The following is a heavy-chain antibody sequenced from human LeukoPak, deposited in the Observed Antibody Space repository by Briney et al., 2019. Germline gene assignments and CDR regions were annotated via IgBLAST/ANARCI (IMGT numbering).Heavy chain of an antibody. CDR3: ARDTDSSGYYDS. J-gene: IGHJ5*01. CDR2: IYNSGST. V-gene: IGHV4-59*01. D-gene: IGHD3-22*01. Sequence: SETLSLTCTVSGGSISNYYWSWIRQPPGKGLEWIAYIYNSGSTNYNPSLKSRVTISVDTSKNQFSLKLSSVTAADTAVYYCARDTDSSGYYDSWGQGTLVTVSS. CDR1: GGSISNYY.